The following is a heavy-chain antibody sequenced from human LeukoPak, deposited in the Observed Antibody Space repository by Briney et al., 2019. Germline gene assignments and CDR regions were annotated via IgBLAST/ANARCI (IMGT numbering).Heavy chain of an antibody. D-gene: IGHD5-24*01. CDR2: IHSDGDKT. J-gene: IGHJ4*02. Sequence: PGGSLRLSCAASGFTFNSYWMQWVRQAPGKGPVWVSGIHSDGDKTRYADSVKGRFTIPRDNAKNTLSLQMNSLRADDTAVYYCARGLGDAYNNWGRGTLVTVSS. CDR1: GFTFNSYW. V-gene: IGHV3-74*01. CDR3: ARGLGDAYNN.